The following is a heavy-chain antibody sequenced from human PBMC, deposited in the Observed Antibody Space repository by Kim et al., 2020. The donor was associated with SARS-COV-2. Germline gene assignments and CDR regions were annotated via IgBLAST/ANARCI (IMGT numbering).Heavy chain of an antibody. CDR2: IRHSGTP. J-gene: IGHJ3*01. CDR1: GASITTANYF. V-gene: IGHV4-31*03. Sequence: SETLSLNCTVSGASITTANYFWGWIRQQPGKGLEWIGYIRHSGTPYYSPSLKSRITISLDRSTNSFSLRLTSVTAADTAVYYCAREVDTARDSDAFDFWGQGTVVTVSS. D-gene: IGHD2-21*02. CDR3: AREVDTARDSDAFDF.